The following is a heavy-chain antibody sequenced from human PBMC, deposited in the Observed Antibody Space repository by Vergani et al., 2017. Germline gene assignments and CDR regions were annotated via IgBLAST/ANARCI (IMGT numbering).Heavy chain of an antibody. Sequence: QVQLVESGGGVVQPGRSLRLSCAASGFTFSSYGMHWVRQAPGKGLEWVAVIWYDGSNKYYADSVKGRFTISRDNSKNTLYLQMNSLRAEDTAVYYCARDRGYGLFSAFDIWGQGTMVTVSS. CDR2: IWYDGSNK. J-gene: IGHJ3*02. D-gene: IGHD3-22*01. CDR1: GFTFSSYG. V-gene: IGHV3-33*01. CDR3: ARDRGYGLFSAFDI.